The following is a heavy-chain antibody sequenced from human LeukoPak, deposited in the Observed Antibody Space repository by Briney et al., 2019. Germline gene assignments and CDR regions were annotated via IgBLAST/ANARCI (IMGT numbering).Heavy chain of an antibody. J-gene: IGHJ4*02. Sequence: AGGSLRLSCTASGFTFGDYAMSWFRQAPGKGLEWVGFIRSKAYGGTTEYAASVKGRFTISGDDSKSIAYLQMNSLKTEDTAVYYCTRDADTAMAAPFDYWGQGTLVTVSS. CDR1: GFTFGDYA. CDR2: IRSKAYGGTT. D-gene: IGHD5-18*01. V-gene: IGHV3-49*03. CDR3: TRDADTAMAAPFDY.